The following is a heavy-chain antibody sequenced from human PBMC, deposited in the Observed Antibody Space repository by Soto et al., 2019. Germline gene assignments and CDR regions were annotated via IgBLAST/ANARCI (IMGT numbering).Heavy chain of an antibody. Sequence: GGSLRLSCITSGFSFDNAWMSWVRQTPGKGLEWVGRIRSQTAGGRIEYAAPVKGRFIISRDDSKNTLYLQMNSLKTEDTAVHYCTTDGGVTAYPLFWAWGQGTVVTVSS. CDR3: TTDGGVTAYPLFWA. CDR2: IRSQTAGGRI. V-gene: IGHV3-15*01. CDR1: GFSFDNAW. J-gene: IGHJ5*02. D-gene: IGHD2-21*02.